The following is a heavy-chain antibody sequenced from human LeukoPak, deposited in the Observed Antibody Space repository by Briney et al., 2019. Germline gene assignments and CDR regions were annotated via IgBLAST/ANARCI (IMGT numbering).Heavy chain of an antibody. CDR1: GGSISSYY. J-gene: IGHJ6*03. Sequence: PSETLSLTCTVSGGSISSYYWSWIRQPPGEALQWIGYIFFTGNTNYNPSLRSRVTISIDTSKNHFSLNLSSVTAADTAVYYCARPRKHDYYDMDVWGKGTTVTVSS. V-gene: IGHV4-59*12. CDR2: IFFTGNT. CDR3: ARPRKHDYYDMDV.